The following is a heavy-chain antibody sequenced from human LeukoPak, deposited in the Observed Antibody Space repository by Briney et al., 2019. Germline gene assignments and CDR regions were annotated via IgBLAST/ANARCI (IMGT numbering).Heavy chain of an antibody. Sequence: SKTLSLTCAVYGGSFSGYYWSWIRQPPGKGLEWIGEINHSGSTNYNPSLKSRVTISVDTSKNQFSLKLSSVTAADTAVYYCARGVPGYCSSTSCYAPYYYYYYMDVWGKGTTVTVSS. J-gene: IGHJ6*03. V-gene: IGHV4-34*01. CDR2: INHSGST. CDR3: ARGVPGYCSSTSCYAPYYYYYYMDV. CDR1: GGSFSGYY. D-gene: IGHD2-2*01.